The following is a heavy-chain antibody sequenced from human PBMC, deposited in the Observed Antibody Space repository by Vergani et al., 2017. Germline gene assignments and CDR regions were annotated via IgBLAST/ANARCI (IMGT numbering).Heavy chain of an antibody. CDR3: ARDPCSSTSCYQLYYYYYGMDV. CDR2: ISSSSSYI. Sequence: EVQLVESGGGLVQPGGSLRLSCAASGFTFSSYWMSWVRQAPGKGLEWVSSISSSSSYIYYADSVKGRFTISRDNAKNSLYLQMNSLRAEDTAVYYCARDPCSSTSCYQLYYYYYGMDVWGQGTTVTVSS. CDR1: GFTFSSYW. J-gene: IGHJ6*02. V-gene: IGHV3-21*01. D-gene: IGHD2-2*01.